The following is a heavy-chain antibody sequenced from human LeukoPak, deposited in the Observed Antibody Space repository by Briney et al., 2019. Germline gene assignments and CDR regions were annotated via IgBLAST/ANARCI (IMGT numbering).Heavy chain of an antibody. CDR1: GFTFSSYE. CDR3: ARDGTAAGPGGYYFDY. V-gene: IGHV3-48*03. J-gene: IGHJ4*02. Sequence: PGGSLRLSCAASGFTFSSYEMNWVRQAPGKGLEWVSYISSSGSTIYYADSVKGRFTISRDNAKNSLYLQMNSLRAKDTAVYYCARDGTAAGPGGYYFDYWGQGTLVTVSS. D-gene: IGHD6-13*01. CDR2: ISSSGSTI.